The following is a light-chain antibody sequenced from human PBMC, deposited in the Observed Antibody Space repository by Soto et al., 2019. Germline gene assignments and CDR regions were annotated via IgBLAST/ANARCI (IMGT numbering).Light chain of an antibody. J-gene: IGLJ1*01. CDR3: SSYAGSNIYV. CDR2: EVS. Sequence: QSVLTQPPSASGSPGQSVTISCTGTGSDVGGYNYVSWYQQHPGEAPKLMIYEVSKRPSGVPDRFSGSKSGNTASLTVSGLQAEDEADYYCSSYAGSNIYVCGTGTKVTVL. V-gene: IGLV2-8*01. CDR1: GSDVGGYNY.